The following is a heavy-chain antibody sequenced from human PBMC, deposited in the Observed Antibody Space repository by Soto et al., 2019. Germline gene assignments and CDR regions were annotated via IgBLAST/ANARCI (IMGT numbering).Heavy chain of an antibody. J-gene: IGHJ5*02. CDR2: IYYSGST. Sequence: SETLSLTCTVYGGPISSSSYYWGWIRQPPGKGLEWIGSIYYSGSTYYNPSLKSRVTISVDTSKNQFSLKLSSVTAADTAVYYCARHTIVVVPAATRRWFDPWGQGTLVTVSS. CDR3: ARHTIVVVPAATRRWFDP. V-gene: IGHV4-39*01. CDR1: GGPISSSSYY. D-gene: IGHD2-2*01.